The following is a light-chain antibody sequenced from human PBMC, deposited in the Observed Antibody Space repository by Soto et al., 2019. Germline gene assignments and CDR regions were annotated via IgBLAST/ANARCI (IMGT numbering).Light chain of an antibody. Sequence: DIVMTQSPLSLSVTPGEPASISCRSSQSLLHSNGYNYLDWYLQKPGQSPQLLIYLGSNRASGVPDRFSSSGSGTDFTLKISRVEAEDVGVYYCMQALQTPRFTFGPGTKVDIK. CDR2: LGS. J-gene: IGKJ3*01. V-gene: IGKV2-28*01. CDR1: QSLLHSNGYNY. CDR3: MQALQTPRFT.